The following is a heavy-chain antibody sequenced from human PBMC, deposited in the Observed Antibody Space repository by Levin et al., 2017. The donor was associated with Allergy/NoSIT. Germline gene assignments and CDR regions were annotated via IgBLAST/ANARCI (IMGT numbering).Heavy chain of an antibody. D-gene: IGHD3-22*01. CDR2: IVATGNIVATGDTT. J-gene: IGHJ2*01. CDR1: GFTFSDYA. Sequence: GESLKISCAASGFTFSDYAMTWVRQAPGRGLEWISAIVATGNIVATGDTTFNADSVKGRFTISRDNSKNTLYLQMNSLRAEDTATYYCAKGHDGTAYYRYWHLELWGRGTLVTVSS. CDR3: AKGHDGTAYYRYWHLEL. V-gene: IGHV3-23*01.